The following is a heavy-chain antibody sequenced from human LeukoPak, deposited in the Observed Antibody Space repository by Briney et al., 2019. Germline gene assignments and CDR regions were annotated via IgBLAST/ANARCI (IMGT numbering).Heavy chain of an antibody. CDR3: AKGSLSRPSYDLFDY. V-gene: IGHV3-30*18. Sequence: GGSLRLSCAASGFTFSSYGMHWVRQAPGKGLEWVAVISYDGSNKYYADSVKGRFTISRDNSKNTLYLQMNSLRAEDTAVYYCAKGSLSRPSYDLFDYWGQGTLVTVSS. J-gene: IGHJ4*02. CDR2: ISYDGSNK. CDR1: GFTFSSYG. D-gene: IGHD5-12*01.